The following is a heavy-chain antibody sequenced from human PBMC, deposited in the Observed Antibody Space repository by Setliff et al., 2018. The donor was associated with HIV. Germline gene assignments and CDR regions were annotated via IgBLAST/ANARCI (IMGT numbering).Heavy chain of an antibody. J-gene: IGHJ5*02. CDR2: ISSSNGYT. V-gene: IGHV1-18*01. CDR3: ARGYCGGGICYAPNWPDP. D-gene: IGHD2-15*01. Sequence: ASVKVSCKASGYTFSSYGISWVRQAPGQGLEWMGWISSSNGYTDDAQKFRDRVTLTTDTSTSTAYMELRSLTPDDTAVYYWARGYCGGGICYAPNWPDPCGQGPLATVS. CDR1: GYTFSSYG.